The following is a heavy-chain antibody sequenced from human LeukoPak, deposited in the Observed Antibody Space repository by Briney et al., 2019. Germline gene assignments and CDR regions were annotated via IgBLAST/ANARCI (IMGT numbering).Heavy chain of an antibody. D-gene: IGHD3-16*01. CDR3: AHRPPWGRPCLFDY. CDR1: GFSLSTSGVG. CDR2: IYWDDDK. Sequence: SGPTLVNPTQTLTLTCTFSGFSLSTSGVGVGWIRQPPGKALEWLALIYWDDDKRYSPSLKSRLTITKDTSKNQVVLTMTNIDPVDTATYYCAHRPPWGRPCLFDYWGQGTLVTVSS. V-gene: IGHV2-5*02. J-gene: IGHJ4*02.